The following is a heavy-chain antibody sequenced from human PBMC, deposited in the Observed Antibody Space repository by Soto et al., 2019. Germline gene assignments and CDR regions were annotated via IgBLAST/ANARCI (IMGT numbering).Heavy chain of an antibody. CDR2: IKPGGSDI. J-gene: IGHJ4*02. CDR3: ASQLNYIRAS. CDR1: GYMFGRDW. Sequence: EVQLVQSGAEVKKPGESLKISCKGSGYMFGRDWIGWVRQMPGKGLEWMGIIKPGGSDIRYSPPFQGKVTISADISISTAYLELRSLAASDTAMYFCASQLNYIRASWGQGTLVTVSS. D-gene: IGHD1-7*01. V-gene: IGHV5-51*01.